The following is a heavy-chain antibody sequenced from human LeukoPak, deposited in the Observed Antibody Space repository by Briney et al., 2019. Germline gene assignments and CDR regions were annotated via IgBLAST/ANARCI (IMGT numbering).Heavy chain of an antibody. V-gene: IGHV4-61*02. J-gene: IGHJ4*02. Sequence: SQTLSLTCTVSGGSISSGSYYWSWIRQPAGKGLEWIGRIYTSGSTNYNPSLKSRVTISVDTSKNQFSLKLSSVTAADTAVYYCARVTGYMIEDYFDYWGQGTLVSVSS. CDR3: ARVTGYMIEDYFDY. CDR1: GGSISSGSYY. CDR2: IYTSGST. D-gene: IGHD3-22*01.